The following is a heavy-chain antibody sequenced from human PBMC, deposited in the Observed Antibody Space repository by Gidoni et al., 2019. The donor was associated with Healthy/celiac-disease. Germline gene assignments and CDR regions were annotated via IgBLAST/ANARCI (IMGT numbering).Heavy chain of an antibody. D-gene: IGHD6-6*01. CDR2: ISGSGGST. CDR3: AKGGGNYSSSSPYYFDY. V-gene: IGHV3-23*01. CDR1: GFPFSSYA. Sequence: EVQLLESGGGLVQPGGSLRLSCAASGFPFSSYAMSWVRQAPGKGLEWVSAISGSGGSTYYADSVKGRFTISRDNSKNTLYLQMNSLRAEDTAVYYCAKGGGNYSSSSPYYFDYWGQGTLVTVSS. J-gene: IGHJ4*02.